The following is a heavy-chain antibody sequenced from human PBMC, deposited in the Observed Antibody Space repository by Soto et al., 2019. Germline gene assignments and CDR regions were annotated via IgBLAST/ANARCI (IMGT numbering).Heavy chain of an antibody. J-gene: IGHJ5*02. V-gene: IGHV5-51*01. CDR1: GYSFTSYF. Sequence: GESPXISCKGSGYSFTSYFIGWVRQMPGKGLEWMGIIYPGDSDTRYSPSFQGQVTISADKSISTAYLQWSSLKASDTAMYYCARSSSGWAGGFGPWGQGTLFTVCS. D-gene: IGHD6-19*01. CDR3: ARSSSGWAGGFGP. CDR2: IYPGDSDT.